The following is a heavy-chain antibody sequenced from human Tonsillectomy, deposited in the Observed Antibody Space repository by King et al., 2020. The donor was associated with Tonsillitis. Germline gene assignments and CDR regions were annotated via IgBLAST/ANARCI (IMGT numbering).Heavy chain of an antibody. V-gene: IGHV4-38-2*01. CDR3: ASSRDWYFDL. J-gene: IGHJ2*01. CDR2: IYHSGST. CDR1: GYSISSGYY. Sequence: LQLQESGPGLVKPSETLSLTCAVSGYSISSGYYWGWIRQPPGKGLEWIGSIYHSGSTYYNPSLKSRVTISVDTSKNQFPLKLSSVTAADTAVYYCASSRDWYFDLWGRGTLVTVSS.